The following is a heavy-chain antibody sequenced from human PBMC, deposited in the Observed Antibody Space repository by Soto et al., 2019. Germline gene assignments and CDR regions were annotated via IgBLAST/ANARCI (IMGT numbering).Heavy chain of an antibody. CDR2: VNPNSGNT. CDR3: ARGKAVRHYYYYGMDV. CDR1: GYTFTSDD. D-gene: IGHD4-4*01. J-gene: IGHJ6*02. Sequence: ASVKVSCKASGYTFTSDDINWVRQATGQGLEWMGWVNPNSGNTGYAQKFQGRVTMTRNTSISTAYMELSSLRSEDTAVYYCARGKAVRHYYYYGMDVWGQGTTVTVSS. V-gene: IGHV1-8*01.